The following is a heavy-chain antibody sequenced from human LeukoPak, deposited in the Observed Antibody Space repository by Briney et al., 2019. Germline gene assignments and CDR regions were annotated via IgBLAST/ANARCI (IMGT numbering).Heavy chain of an antibody. J-gene: IGHJ4*02. CDR1: GGSISSSSYY. V-gene: IGHV4-39*01. CDR2: IYYSGST. Sequence: SETLSLTCTVSGGSISSSSYYRGWIRQPPGKGLEWIGSIYYSGSTYYNPSLKSRVTISVDTSKNQFSLKLSSVTAADTAVYYCARCPHYYDSSGYCDYWGQGTLVAVSS. CDR3: ARCPHYYDSSGYCDY. D-gene: IGHD3-22*01.